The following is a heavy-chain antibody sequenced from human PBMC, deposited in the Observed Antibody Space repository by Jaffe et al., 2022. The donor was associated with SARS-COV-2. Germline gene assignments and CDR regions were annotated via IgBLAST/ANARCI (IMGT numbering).Heavy chain of an antibody. CDR1: GGSISSSSYY. J-gene: IGHJ4*02. CDR2: IYYSGST. CDR3: ARTYYDYVWGSYPLLTGGFRFDY. D-gene: IGHD3-16*02. Sequence: QLQLQESGPGLVKPSETLSLTCTVSGGSISSSSYYWGWIRQPPGKGLEWIGSIYYSGSTYYNPSLKSRVTISVDTSKNQFSLKLSSVTAADTAVYYCARTYYDYVWGSYPLLTGGFRFDYWGQGTLVTVSS. V-gene: IGHV4-39*01.